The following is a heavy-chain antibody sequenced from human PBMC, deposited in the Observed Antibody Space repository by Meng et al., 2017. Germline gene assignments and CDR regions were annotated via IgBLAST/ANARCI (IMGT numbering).Heavy chain of an antibody. Sequence: QVQLEGPGPGRVGPWQPLPLPCTVSGGSVSSGSYYWRWIRQPPGKGLEWIGYIYYSGSTNYNPSLKSRVTISVDTSKTQFSLKLSSVTAADTAVYYCARDRWRGVGATSWGQGTLVTVSS. J-gene: IGHJ4*02. CDR2: IYYSGST. CDR1: GGSVSSGSYY. D-gene: IGHD1-26*01. V-gene: IGHV4-61*01. CDR3: ARDRWRGVGATS.